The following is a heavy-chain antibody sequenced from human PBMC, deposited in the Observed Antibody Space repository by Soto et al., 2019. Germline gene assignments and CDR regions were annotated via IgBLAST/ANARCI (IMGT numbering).Heavy chain of an antibody. Sequence: QVQLVQSGAEEKKPGASVKVSCKASGYTFTSHAMHWVRQAPGQRLEWMGWINAGNGNTKYSQKFQGRVPITTDTSASTAYMALSSLRSEDTAVYYCARDGIAAAGTSWFDPWGQGTLVTVSS. CDR2: INAGNGNT. V-gene: IGHV1-3*05. D-gene: IGHD6-13*01. CDR3: ARDGIAAAGTSWFDP. J-gene: IGHJ5*02. CDR1: GYTFTSHA.